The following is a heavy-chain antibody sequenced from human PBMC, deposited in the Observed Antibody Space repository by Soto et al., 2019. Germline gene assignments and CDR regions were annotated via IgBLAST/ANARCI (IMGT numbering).Heavy chain of an antibody. CDR3: ARSSSRSWFDP. Sequence: TLSLTCTVSGGSIRSYYWSWIRQPPGKGLEWIGYIYYSGSTNYNPSLKSRVTISVDTSKNQFSLKLSSVTAADTAVYYCARSSSRSWFDPWGQGTLVSVSS. J-gene: IGHJ5*02. V-gene: IGHV4-59*01. CDR1: GGSIRSYY. CDR2: IYYSGST.